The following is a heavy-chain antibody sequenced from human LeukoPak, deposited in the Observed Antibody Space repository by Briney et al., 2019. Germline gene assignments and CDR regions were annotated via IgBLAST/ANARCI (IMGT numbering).Heavy chain of an antibody. Sequence: PGGTLRLSCEASGFTFSSYGMHWVRQAPGKGLEWVAFIGHDGSNKYYADSVKGRFTISRDNSKNTLFLEMKSLRAEDTAVYYCAKDRYYYDSSGYLHPFDYWGQGTLVTVSS. CDR1: GFTFSSYG. V-gene: IGHV3-30*02. D-gene: IGHD3-22*01. CDR3: AKDRYYYDSSGYLHPFDY. CDR2: IGHDGSNK. J-gene: IGHJ4*02.